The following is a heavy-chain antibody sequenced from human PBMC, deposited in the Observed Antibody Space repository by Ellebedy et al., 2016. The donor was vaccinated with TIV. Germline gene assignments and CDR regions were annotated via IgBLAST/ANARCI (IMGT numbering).Heavy chain of an antibody. CDR2: ISYDGSNK. CDR3: ARDRAPIITMIVVVMPPGDYYYGMDV. D-gene: IGHD3-22*01. J-gene: IGHJ6*02. CDR1: GFTFSSYA. Sequence: GESLKISCAASGFTFSSYAMHWVRQAPGKGLEWVAVISYDGSNKYYADSVKGRFTISRDNSKNTLYLQMNSLRAEDTAVYYCARDRAPIITMIVVVMPPGDYYYGMDVWGQGTTVTVSS. V-gene: IGHV3-30-3*01.